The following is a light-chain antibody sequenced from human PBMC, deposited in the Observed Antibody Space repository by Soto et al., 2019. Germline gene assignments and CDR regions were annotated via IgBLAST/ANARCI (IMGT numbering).Light chain of an antibody. V-gene: IGKV3-20*01. CDR1: QSVGGTF. CDR3: QQYDNWPQT. CDR2: GAS. Sequence: ESGVTQSPGTRSLSPGEGATLSCRASQSVGGTFLAWYQQKGGQAPRLLIHGASNRATGIPDRFSGSGSGTDFTLTVSSPQSEDFAVYYCQQYDNWPQTFGQGTKVAIK. J-gene: IGKJ1*01.